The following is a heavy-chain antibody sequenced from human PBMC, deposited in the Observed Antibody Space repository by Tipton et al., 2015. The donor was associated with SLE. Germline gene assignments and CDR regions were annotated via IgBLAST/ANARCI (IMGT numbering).Heavy chain of an antibody. V-gene: IGHV3-23*01. Sequence: SLRLSCAASGFTFSTYAMTWVRQAPGKGLEWVSAISASGDKVYHADSVKGRFTISRDNSKNTLYLQMNSLRPEDTAFYYCAKDSPPVQYSSMYYFDYWGQGALVTVSS. J-gene: IGHJ4*02. CDR3: AKDSPPVQYSSMYYFDY. CDR2: ISASGDKV. CDR1: GFTFSTYA. D-gene: IGHD6-13*01.